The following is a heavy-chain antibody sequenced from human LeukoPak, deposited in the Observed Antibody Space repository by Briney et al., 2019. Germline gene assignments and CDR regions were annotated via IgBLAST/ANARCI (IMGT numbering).Heavy chain of an antibody. CDR1: GGSFSGYY. CDR2: INHSGST. V-gene: IGHV4-34*01. J-gene: IGHJ6*02. Sequence: ETLSLTCAVYGGSFSGYYWSWIRQPPGKGLEWIGEINHSGSTNYNPSLKSRVTISVDTSKNQFSLKLSSVTAADTAVYYCARGGDRMDVWGQGTTVTVSS. CDR3: ARGGDRMDV.